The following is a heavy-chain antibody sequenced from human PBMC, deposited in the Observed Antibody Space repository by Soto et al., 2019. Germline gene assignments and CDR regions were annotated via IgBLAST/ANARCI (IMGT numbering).Heavy chain of an antibody. V-gene: IGHV1-18*01. J-gene: IGHJ4*02. CDR3: ARDRSLRLNSSGYGY. D-gene: IGHD3-22*01. CDR1: GYTFTSYG. CDR2: ISAYNGNT. Sequence: GASVKVSCKASGYTFTSYGISRVRQAPGQGLEWMGWISAYNGNTNYAQKLQGRVTMTTDTSTSTAHMELRSLRSDDTAVYYCARDRSLRLNSSGYGYWGQGTLVTVSS.